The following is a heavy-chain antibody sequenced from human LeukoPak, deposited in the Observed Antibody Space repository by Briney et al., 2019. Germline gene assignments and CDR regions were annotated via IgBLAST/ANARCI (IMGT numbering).Heavy chain of an antibody. CDR3: ARQRTAAAGHYYYYGMDV. D-gene: IGHD6-13*01. CDR1: GYSFTSYR. V-gene: IGHV5-51*01. Sequence: GESLKISCKGSGYSFTSYRIGWVRQMPGKGLEWMGIIYPGDSDTRYSPSFQGQVTISADKSISTAYLQWSSLKASDTAMYYCARQRTAAAGHYYYYGMDVWGQGTTVTVSS. J-gene: IGHJ6*02. CDR2: IYPGDSDT.